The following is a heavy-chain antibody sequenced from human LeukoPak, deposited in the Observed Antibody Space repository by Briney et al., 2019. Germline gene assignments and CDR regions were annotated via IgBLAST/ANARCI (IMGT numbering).Heavy chain of an antibody. CDR1: GFTFSSYG. V-gene: IGHV3-33*01. Sequence: GGSLRLSCAASGFTFSSYGMRWVRQAPGKGLEWVAVIWYDGSNKYYADSVKGRFTISRDNSKNTLYLQMNSLRAEDTAVYYCASQGGLLWFGELSGGMDVWGQGTTVTVSS. CDR3: ASQGGLLWFGELSGGMDV. J-gene: IGHJ6*02. D-gene: IGHD3-10*01. CDR2: IWYDGSNK.